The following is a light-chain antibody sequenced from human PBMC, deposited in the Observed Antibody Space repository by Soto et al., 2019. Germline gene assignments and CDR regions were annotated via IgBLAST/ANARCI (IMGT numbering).Light chain of an antibody. J-gene: IGLJ1*01. V-gene: IGLV2-14*03. CDR1: SSDVGAFNY. CDR3: NSYTSNNTYV. Sequence: QSVLTQPPSVSGAPGQRVTISCTGSSSDVGAFNYVSWYQQRPGKAPKLMIYDVSNRPSGVSNRFSGSKSGNTASLTISGLRAEDEADYYCNSYTSNNTYVFGTGTKVTIL. CDR2: DVS.